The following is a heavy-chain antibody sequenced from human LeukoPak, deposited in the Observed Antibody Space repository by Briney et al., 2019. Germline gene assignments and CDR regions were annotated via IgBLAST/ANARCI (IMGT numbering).Heavy chain of an antibody. CDR2: IYYSGST. Sequence: SETLSLTCTVSGGSISSYYWSWIRQPPGKGLEWIGYIYYSGSTNYNPSLKSRVTISVDTSKNQFSLKLSSATAADTAVYYCARGNFWSGYYLYFDYWGQGTLVTVSS. D-gene: IGHD3-3*01. CDR1: GGSISSYY. V-gene: IGHV4-59*01. CDR3: ARGNFWSGYYLYFDY. J-gene: IGHJ4*02.